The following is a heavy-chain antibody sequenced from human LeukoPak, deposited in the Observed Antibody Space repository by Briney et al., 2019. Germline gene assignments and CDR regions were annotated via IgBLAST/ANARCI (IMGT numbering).Heavy chain of an antibody. Sequence: GGSLRLSCAASGFTFSSYSMNWVRQAPGKGLEWVSYISTSSRTIYYADSVKGRFTISRDNAKNSLYLQMNSLRAEDTAVYYCARDGYDFWSDYPTTLDYWGQGTLVTVSS. J-gene: IGHJ4*02. D-gene: IGHD3-3*01. CDR3: ARDGYDFWSDYPTTLDY. CDR1: GFTFSSYS. CDR2: ISTSSRTI. V-gene: IGHV3-48*01.